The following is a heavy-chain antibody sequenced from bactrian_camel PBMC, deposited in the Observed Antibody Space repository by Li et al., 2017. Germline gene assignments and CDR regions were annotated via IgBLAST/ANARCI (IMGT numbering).Heavy chain of an antibody. Sequence: HVQLVESGGGSVQAGESLRLSCAGTGISLRSAFCVGWFRQTPGQEREGVASIRPAGATTAYASSVRDRFVISLDTATDTVYLQMNSLRPEDTAMYYCAADNSRHCYSGSWCHGGPCSTAYWGQGTQVTVS. D-gene: IGHD7*01. V-gene: IGHV3S61*01. CDR2: IRPAGATT. J-gene: IGHJ4*01. CDR1: GISLRSAFC. CDR3: AADNSRHCYSGSWCHGGPCSTAY.